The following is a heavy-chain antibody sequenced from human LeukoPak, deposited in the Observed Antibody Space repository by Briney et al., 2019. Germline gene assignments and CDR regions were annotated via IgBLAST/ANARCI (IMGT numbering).Heavy chain of an antibody. CDR1: GYTFTGYY. CDR2: INPNSGGT. J-gene: IGHJ4*02. D-gene: IGHD2-2*02. V-gene: IGHV1-2*02. Sequence: ASVKVSCKASGYTFTGYYMHWVRQAPAQGLELMGWINPNSGGTNYAQKFQGRVTMTRDTSISTAYMELSRLSSDDTALYYCARDCSSANCYRGYWGQGTLVSVSS. CDR3: ARDCSSANCYRGY.